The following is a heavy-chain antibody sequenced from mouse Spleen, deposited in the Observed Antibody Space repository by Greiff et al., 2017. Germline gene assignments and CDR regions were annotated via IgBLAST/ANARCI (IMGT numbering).Heavy chain of an antibody. V-gene: IGHV1-54*01. CDR2: INPGSGGT. J-gene: IGHJ3*01. D-gene: IGHD1-2*01. Sequence: VQLQQSGAELVRPGTSVKVSCKASGYAFTNYLIEWVKQRPGQGLEWIGVINPGSGGTNYNEKFKGKATLTADKSSSTAYMQLSSLTSDDSAVYFCARGMRLEYWGQGTLVTVSA. CDR1: GYAFTNYL. CDR3: ARGMRLEY.